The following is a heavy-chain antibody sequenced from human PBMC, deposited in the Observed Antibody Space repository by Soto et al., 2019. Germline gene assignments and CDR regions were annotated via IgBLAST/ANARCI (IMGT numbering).Heavy chain of an antibody. J-gene: IGHJ5*02. D-gene: IGHD3-16*02. CDR3: ASSPGSYDYVWGSYRIGNWFDP. CDR1: GGSISSYY. V-gene: IGHV4-59*01. CDR2: IYYSGST. Sequence: NPSETLSLTCTVSGGSISSYYWSWIRQPPGKGLEWIGYIYYSGSTNYNPSLKSRVTISVDTSKNQFSLKLSSVTAADTAVYYCASSPGSYDYVWGSYRIGNWFDPWGQGTLVTV.